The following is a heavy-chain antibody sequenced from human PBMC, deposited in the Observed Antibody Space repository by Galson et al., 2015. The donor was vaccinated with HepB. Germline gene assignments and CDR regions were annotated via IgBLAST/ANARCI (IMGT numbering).Heavy chain of an antibody. CDR1: GFTFSIYW. J-gene: IGHJ4*02. D-gene: IGHD1-26*01. CDR2: IKQDGSEK. Sequence: SLRLSCAASGFTFSIYWMSWVRQAPGKGLEWVANIKQDGSEKYYVDSVKGRFTISRDNAKNSLYLQMNSLRAEDTAVYYCARVGGSSLRGFDYWGQGTLVTVSS. V-gene: IGHV3-7*01. CDR3: ARVGGSSLRGFDY.